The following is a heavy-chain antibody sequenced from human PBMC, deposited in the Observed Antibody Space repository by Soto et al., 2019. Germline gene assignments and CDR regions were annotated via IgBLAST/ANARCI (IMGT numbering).Heavy chain of an antibody. D-gene: IGHD6-19*01. J-gene: IGHJ4*02. CDR2: ISFDGTNT. CDR3: ATAVAAGGY. V-gene: IGHV3-30-3*01. Sequence: QGSLVESGGGVVQPGRSLRLSCAASGDTFSQSAMHWVRQAPGKGLEWVAAISFDGTNTHYADSVEGRVTISRDNSKNTLYLQMNSLRAEDTALYHCATAVAAGGYWGQGTLVTVSS. CDR1: GDTFSQSA.